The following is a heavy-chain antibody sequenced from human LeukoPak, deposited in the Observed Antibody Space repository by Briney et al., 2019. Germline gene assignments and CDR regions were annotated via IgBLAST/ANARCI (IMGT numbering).Heavy chain of an antibody. CDR1: GGIFSTYT. CDR3: ARMAPDEYGGHRLYYFDY. D-gene: IGHD5-12*01. J-gene: IGHJ4*02. Sequence: SVKVSCKAPGGIFSTYTIAWLRQGPGQGLEWMGRIIPMLNIANYAQEFQGRVLLTADKSTGTAYMELSGLRSEDTAVYYCARMAPDEYGGHRLYYFDYWGQGTQVTVSS. CDR2: IIPMLNIA. V-gene: IGHV1-69*02.